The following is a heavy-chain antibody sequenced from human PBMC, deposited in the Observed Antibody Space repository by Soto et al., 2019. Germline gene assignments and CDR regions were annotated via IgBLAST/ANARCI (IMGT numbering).Heavy chain of an antibody. Sequence: GGSLRLSCAASGFTISSNYMSWVRQAPGKGLEWVSAIYSGGSTYYADSVKGRFTIARDNAKNTLYLQMNSLRAEDTAVYYCARDGAREGSGYFPYYYGMDVWGQGTTVTASS. D-gene: IGHD3-3*01. CDR2: IYSGGST. V-gene: IGHV3-53*01. J-gene: IGHJ6*02. CDR1: GFTISSNY. CDR3: ARDGAREGSGYFPYYYGMDV.